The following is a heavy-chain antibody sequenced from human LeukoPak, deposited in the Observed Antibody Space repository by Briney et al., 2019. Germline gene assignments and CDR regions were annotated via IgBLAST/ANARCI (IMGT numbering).Heavy chain of an antibody. J-gene: IGHJ4*02. CDR1: GYTFTGYY. Sequence: ASVKVSCKASGYTFTGYYMHWVRQAPGQGLEWMGWINPNSGGTNYAQKFQGRVTMTRDTSISTAYMELSRLRSDDTAVYYCARGGSVRYFDWLAGLWGQGTLVTVSS. D-gene: IGHD3-9*01. CDR3: ARGGSVRYFDWLAGL. V-gene: IGHV1-2*02. CDR2: INPNSGGT.